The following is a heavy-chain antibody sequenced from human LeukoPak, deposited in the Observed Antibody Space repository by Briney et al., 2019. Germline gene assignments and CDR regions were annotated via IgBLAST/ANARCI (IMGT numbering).Heavy chain of an antibody. CDR1: GVSISSYY. J-gene: IGHJ4*02. V-gene: IGHV4-59*01. CDR2: LYYSGNT. Sequence: SETLSLTCTVSGVSISSYYWSWIRQPPGKGLEWIGYLYYSGNTNYNPSLKSRVTMSVDTSKNQFSLKPSSVTAADTAVYYCARAGGGYSFNYWGQGTLVTVSS. D-gene: IGHD2-15*01. CDR3: ARAGGGYSFNY.